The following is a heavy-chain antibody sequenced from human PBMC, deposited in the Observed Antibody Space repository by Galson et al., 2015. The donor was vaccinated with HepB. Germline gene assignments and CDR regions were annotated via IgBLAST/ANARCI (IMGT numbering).Heavy chain of an antibody. Sequence: SLRLSCAASGFTFSNYGMHWVRQAPGKGLEWVAVIWYDGSKKYYADSVEGRFTISRDNSKNTMYMQMNGLRAEDTAVYYCARGHYYDSSLPWGQGTLVTVSS. J-gene: IGHJ5*02. CDR3: ARGHYYDSSLP. V-gene: IGHV3-33*01. D-gene: IGHD3-22*01. CDR2: IWYDGSKK. CDR1: GFTFSNYG.